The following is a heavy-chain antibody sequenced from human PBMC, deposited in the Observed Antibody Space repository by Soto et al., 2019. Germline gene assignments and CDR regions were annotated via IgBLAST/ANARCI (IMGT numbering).Heavy chain of an antibody. CDR3: ARDLAAAGPFDC. D-gene: IGHD6-13*01. CDR2: ISAYNGNT. V-gene: IGHV1-18*01. J-gene: IGHJ4*02. CDR1: GYTFTNYA. Sequence: QVQLVQSGAEVNKPWASVKVSCKASGYTFTNYAFSWVRQAPGQGLEWMGWISAYNGNTNYPQKLQGRVTMTTDTSTSTAYMELRSLRSDDTAVYYCARDLAAAGPFDCWGQGTLVTVSS.